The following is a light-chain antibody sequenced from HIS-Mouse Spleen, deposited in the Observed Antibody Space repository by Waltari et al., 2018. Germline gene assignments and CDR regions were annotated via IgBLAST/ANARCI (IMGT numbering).Light chain of an antibody. CDR3: QSYDSSNWV. Sequence: NFMLTQPHSVSVSPGKTVTISCTGSSGSIASNFVQWYQQRPGSAPTTVIYEDNQRPSGVPDRFSGSIDSSSNSAARTISGLKTEDEADYYCQSYDSSNWVFGGGTKLTVL. V-gene: IGLV6-57*02. J-gene: IGLJ3*02. CDR2: EDN. CDR1: SGSIASNF.